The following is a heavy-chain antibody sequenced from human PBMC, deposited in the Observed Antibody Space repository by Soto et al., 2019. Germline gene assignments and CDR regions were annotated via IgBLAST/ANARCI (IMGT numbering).Heavy chain of an antibody. Sequence: PGGSLRLSCAASGFTFSDYYMSWTRQAPGKGLEWVSYITSSGSYTNYADSVKGRFTISRDNAKNSLYLQMNSLRAEDTAVYYCARDHHRYSGYDYVDYWGQGTLVTVSS. CDR3: ARDHHRYSGYDYVDY. J-gene: IGHJ4*02. CDR2: ITSSGSYT. V-gene: IGHV3-11*05. D-gene: IGHD5-12*01. CDR1: GFTFSDYY.